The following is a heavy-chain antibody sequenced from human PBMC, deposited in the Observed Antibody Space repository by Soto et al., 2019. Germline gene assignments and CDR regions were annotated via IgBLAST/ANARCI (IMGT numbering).Heavy chain of an antibody. J-gene: IGHJ4*02. D-gene: IGHD3-9*01. CDR2: IYYSGST. Sequence: SDTLSLTFTSSGGSISSHYRSWIRQPRGNGREWNGYIYYSGSTDYNPSLKSRVTISVDTSKNQFSLKLSSVTAADTAVYYCARESGILTGYSHFDYWGQGTLVTVS. V-gene: IGHV4-59*11. CDR1: GGSISSHY. CDR3: ARESGILTGYSHFDY.